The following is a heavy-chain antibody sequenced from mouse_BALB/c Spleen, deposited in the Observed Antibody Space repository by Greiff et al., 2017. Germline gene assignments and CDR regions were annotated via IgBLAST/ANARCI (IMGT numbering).Heavy chain of an antibody. V-gene: IGHV5-6-5*01. J-gene: IGHJ1*01. CDR1: GFTFSSYA. D-gene: IGHD1-1*01. CDR3: ARDRYYYGSSYWYFDV. Sequence: EVMLVESGGGLVKPGGSLKLSCAASGFTFSSYAMSWVRQTPEKRLEWVASISSGGSTYYPDSVKGRFTISRDNARNILYLQMSSLRSEDTAMYYCARDRYYYGSSYWYFDVWGAGTTVTVSS. CDR2: ISSGGST.